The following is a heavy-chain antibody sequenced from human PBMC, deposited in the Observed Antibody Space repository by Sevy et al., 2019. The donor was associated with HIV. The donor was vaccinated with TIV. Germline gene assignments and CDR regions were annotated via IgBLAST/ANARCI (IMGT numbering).Heavy chain of an antibody. CDR1: AGSISSYY. Sequence: SETLSLTCTVSAGSISSYYWSWIRQPPGKGLEWIGYIYYSGSTNYNPSLKSRVTISVDTSKNQFSLKPSSVTAADTAVYYCARGGGYSGYEYYGMDVWGQGTTVTVSS. D-gene: IGHD5-12*01. CDR3: ARGGGYSGYEYYGMDV. V-gene: IGHV4-59*01. CDR2: IYYSGST. J-gene: IGHJ6*02.